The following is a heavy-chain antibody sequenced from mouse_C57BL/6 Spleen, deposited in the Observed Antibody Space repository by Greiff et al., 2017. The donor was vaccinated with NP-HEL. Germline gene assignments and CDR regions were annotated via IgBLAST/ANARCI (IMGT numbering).Heavy chain of an antibody. V-gene: IGHV1-80*01. CDR2: IYPGDGDT. CDR1: GYAFSSYW. J-gene: IGHJ3*01. CDR3: ARMHDYEGSFAY. D-gene: IGHD2-4*01. Sequence: QVHVKQSGAELVKPGASVKISCKASGYAFSSYWMNWVKQRPGKGLEWIGQIYPGDGDTNYNGKFKGKATLTADKSSSTAYMQLSSLTSEDSAVYFCARMHDYEGSFAYWGQGTLVTVSA.